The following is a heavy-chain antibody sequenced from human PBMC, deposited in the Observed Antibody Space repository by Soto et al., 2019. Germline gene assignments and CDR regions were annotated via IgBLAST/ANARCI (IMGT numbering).Heavy chain of an antibody. CDR2: IYPDDSQT. D-gene: IGHD3-16*01. J-gene: IGHJ5*01. Sequence: GESLKISCKGSGYGFYGYWIGWVRQMPGKGLEWMGIIYPDDSQTRYSPSLQGQVTMSADKSINTAYLQWSSLRASDSAIYYCARFGGAALWDNWFDFWGQGTQVTVSS. CDR1: GYGFYGYW. V-gene: IGHV5-51*01. CDR3: ARFGGAALWDNWFDF.